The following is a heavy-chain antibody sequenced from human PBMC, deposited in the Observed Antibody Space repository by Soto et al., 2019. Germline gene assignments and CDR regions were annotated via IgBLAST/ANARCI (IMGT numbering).Heavy chain of an antibody. CDR2: INPSGGST. V-gene: IGHV1-46*01. CDR3: ARERSAAGTGWFDP. CDR1: GYTFTSYY. D-gene: IGHD6-13*01. J-gene: IGHJ5*02. Sequence: ASVKVSCKASGYTFTSYYMHWVRQAPGQGLEWMGIINPSGGSTNYAQKFQGRVTMTRNTSISTAYMELSSLRSEDTAVYYCARERSAAGTGWFDPWGQGTLVTVSS.